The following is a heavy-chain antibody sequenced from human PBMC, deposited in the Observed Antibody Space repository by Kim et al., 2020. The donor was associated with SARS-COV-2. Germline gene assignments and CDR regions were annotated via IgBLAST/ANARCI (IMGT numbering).Heavy chain of an antibody. J-gene: IGHJ6*02. V-gene: IGHV4-39*01. D-gene: IGHD3-10*01. CDR3: ARIMVRGADTMDV. Sequence: YNPSLKSRVTISVDTSKNQFSLKLSSVTAADTAVYYCARIMVRGADTMDVWGQGTTVTVSS.